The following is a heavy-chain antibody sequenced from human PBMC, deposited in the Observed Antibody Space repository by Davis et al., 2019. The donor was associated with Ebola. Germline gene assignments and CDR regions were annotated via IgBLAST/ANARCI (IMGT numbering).Heavy chain of an antibody. CDR1: GFTFSSYS. CDR2: INNRGRNI. J-gene: IGHJ6*02. D-gene: IGHD3-3*01. Sequence: PGGSLRLSFTASGFTFSSYSMNCVRQAPGKGLEWLSCINNRGRNIHYADSVRGRFTISRDNARNSLYLQMNSLRDEDTAVYYCARDQEDWIFGVVVKDVRKYGMDVWGQGTAVTVSS. CDR3: ARDQEDWIFGVVVKDVRKYGMDV. V-gene: IGHV3-48*02.